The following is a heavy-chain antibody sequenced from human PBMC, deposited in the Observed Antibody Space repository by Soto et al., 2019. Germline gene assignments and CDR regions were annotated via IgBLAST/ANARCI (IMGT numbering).Heavy chain of an antibody. J-gene: IGHJ4*02. CDR3: ARSGSSFVFDY. CDR1: GYTFTSYA. Sequence: QVQLVQSGAEVKKPGASVKVSCKASGYTFTSYAIHWVRQAPGQRLEWMGWINAGNGNTRYSQKFQGRVTITRDTSASTAYMVLSSLRSEDTAVYYCARSGSSFVFDYWGQGTLVTVSS. CDR2: INAGNGNT. D-gene: IGHD6-13*01. V-gene: IGHV1-3*01.